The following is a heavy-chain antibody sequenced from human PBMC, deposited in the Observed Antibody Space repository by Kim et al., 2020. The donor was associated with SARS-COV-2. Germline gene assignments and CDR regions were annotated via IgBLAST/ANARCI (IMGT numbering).Heavy chain of an antibody. V-gene: IGHV4-39*01. CDR2: IYYSGST. Sequence: SETLSLTCTVSGGSISSSSYYWGWIRQPPGKGLEWIGSIYYSGSTYYNPSLKSRVTISVDTSKNQFSLKLSSVTAADTAVYYCARQNSSGWLRGSWFDPWGQGTLVTVSS. CDR1: GGSISSSSYY. D-gene: IGHD6-19*01. J-gene: IGHJ5*02. CDR3: ARQNSSGWLRGSWFDP.